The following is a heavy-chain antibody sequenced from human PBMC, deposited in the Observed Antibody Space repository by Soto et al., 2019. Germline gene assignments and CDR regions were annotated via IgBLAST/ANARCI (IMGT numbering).Heavy chain of an antibody. CDR1: GGSISSYY. Sequence: PSETLSLTCTVSGGSISSYYWSWIRQPPGKGLEWIGYIYYSGSTNYNPSLKSRVTISVDTSKNQFSLKLSSVTAADTAVYYCARGVDFWSGYGYYYYGMDVWGQGTTVTVSS. CDR3: ARGVDFWSGYGYYYYGMDV. V-gene: IGHV4-59*01. J-gene: IGHJ6*02. CDR2: IYYSGST. D-gene: IGHD3-3*01.